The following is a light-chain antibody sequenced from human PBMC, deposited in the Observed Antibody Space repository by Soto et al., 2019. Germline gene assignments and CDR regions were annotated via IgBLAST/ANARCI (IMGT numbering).Light chain of an antibody. Sequence: NFMLTQPHSVSESPGKTVTISCTRSSGSIASNYVQWYQQRPGSAPTIVICENNLRPSGVPDRFSCSIDSSSNSASLTISGLKTEDEADYYCQSYDSSTLWVFGGGTKLTVL. V-gene: IGLV6-57*03. CDR1: SGSIASNY. J-gene: IGLJ3*02. CDR3: QSYDSSTLWV. CDR2: ENN.